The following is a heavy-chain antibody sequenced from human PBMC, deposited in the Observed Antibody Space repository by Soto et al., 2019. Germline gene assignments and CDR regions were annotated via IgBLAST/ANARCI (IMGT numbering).Heavy chain of an antibody. V-gene: IGHV4-30-4*01. CDR1: GGTISSGDYY. CDR3: ARDGLLREFDP. J-gene: IGHJ5*02. Sequence: PSETMSLTCSVSGGTISSGDYYWSWIRQPPGKGLEWIGYIYYSGSTYYNPSLKSRVTISVDTSENQFSLKLSSVTAADTAVYYCARDGLLREFDPWGQGTLVTVPS. CDR2: IYYSGST. D-gene: IGHD3-22*01.